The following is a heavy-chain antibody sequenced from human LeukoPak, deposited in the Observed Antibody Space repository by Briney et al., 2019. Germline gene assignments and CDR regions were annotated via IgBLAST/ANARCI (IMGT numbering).Heavy chain of an antibody. V-gene: IGHV3-7*01. CDR1: GLFFSTNW. J-gene: IGHJ6*04. CDR3: AELGITMIGGV. D-gene: IGHD3-10*02. Sequence: PGGSLRLSCAASGLFFSTNWMSWVRQAPGKGLEWVATIKPDGRDKYYVDSVKGRFTMSRDNAKNSLYLQMNSLRAEDTAVYYCAELGITMIGGVWGKGTTVTISS. CDR2: IKPDGRDK.